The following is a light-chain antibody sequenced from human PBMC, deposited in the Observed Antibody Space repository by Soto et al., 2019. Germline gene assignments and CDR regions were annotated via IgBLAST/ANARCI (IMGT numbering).Light chain of an antibody. CDR3: QQRSSWPLIT. CDR2: DAS. Sequence: EILMTQSPATLSVSPWEIASLACRASQSVSSYLAWYQQKPGQAPRLLIYDASNRATGIPARFSGSGSGTDFTLTISSLEPEDFAVYYCQQRSSWPLITFGQGTRLEIK. J-gene: IGKJ5*01. V-gene: IGKV3-11*01. CDR1: QSVSSY.